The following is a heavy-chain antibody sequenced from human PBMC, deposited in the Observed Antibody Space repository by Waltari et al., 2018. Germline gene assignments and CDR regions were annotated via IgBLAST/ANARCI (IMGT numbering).Heavy chain of an antibody. D-gene: IGHD6-19*01. V-gene: IGHV3-15*07. CDR1: GFTFSKAG. CDR3: TTDGEGVAGTYFDY. J-gene: IGHJ4*02. CDR2: IKSKTDGGTT. Sequence: EVQLVESGGGLAKPGGSLRLSCAASGFTFSKAGMNWVRKAQGKGLEEVVQIKSKTDGGTTDYVGPVKGRFTISRDDSKNTVYLQMNSLKTEDTAVYYCTTDGEGVAGTYFDYWGQGTRVTVSS.